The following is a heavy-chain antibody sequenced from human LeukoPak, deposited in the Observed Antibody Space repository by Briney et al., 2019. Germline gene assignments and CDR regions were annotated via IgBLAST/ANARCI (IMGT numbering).Heavy chain of an antibody. J-gene: IGHJ4*02. D-gene: IGHD5-12*01. V-gene: IGHV3-20*04. CDR1: GFTFDDDG. Sequence: PGGSLRLSCAASGFTFDDDGMSWVRQAPGKGLEWVSGINWNGGSTGYADSVKGRFTISRDNAKNSLYLQMNSLRAEDTALYYCARTRGYSGYDPGDYWGQGTLVTVSS. CDR3: ARTRGYSGYDPGDY. CDR2: INWNGGST.